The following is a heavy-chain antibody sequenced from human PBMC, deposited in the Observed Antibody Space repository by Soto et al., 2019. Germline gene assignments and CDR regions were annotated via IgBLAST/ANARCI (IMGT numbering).Heavy chain of an antibody. CDR2: ISYDGSNK. CDR3: ARDLGSRGAAYFYCMDV. Sequence: GGSLRLSCAAAGFTFSSYAMHWVRQAPGKGLEWVAVISYDGSNKYYADSVKGRFTISRDNSKNTLYLQMNSLRAEDTAVYYCARDLGSRGAAYFYCMDVWGQGPTVTVSS. D-gene: IGHD2-15*01. J-gene: IGHJ6*02. CDR1: GFTFSSYA. V-gene: IGHV3-30-3*01.